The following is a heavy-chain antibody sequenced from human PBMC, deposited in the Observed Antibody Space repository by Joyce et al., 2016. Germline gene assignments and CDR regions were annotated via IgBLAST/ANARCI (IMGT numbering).Heavy chain of an antibody. J-gene: IGHJ4*02. CDR1: GASVNSGGSYS. D-gene: IGHD3-22*01. CDR3: ARSNYYDSSGYYFDN. V-gene: IGHV4-30-2*01. Sequence: QLQLQESGSGLVKPSQTLSLTCAVSGASVNSGGSYSWSWIRQPPGKGLEWIGYIYHSGNTDYNPSLKSRVTISIDTSKDQFSLNLKSVTAADTAVYYCARSNYYDSSGYYFDNWGQGTLVTVSS. CDR2: IYHSGNT.